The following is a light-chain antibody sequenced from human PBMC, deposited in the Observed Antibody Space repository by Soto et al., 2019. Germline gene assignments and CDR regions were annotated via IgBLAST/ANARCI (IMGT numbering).Light chain of an antibody. CDR3: KQYTSHFKR. Sequence: DIHMTQSPSTLSASVGDRVIITCRASQSVSSWLSWYQQKPGKAPKLLIYKASSLESGVPSRFSGSGSGTEFNLKIHSLQPDDFDNYYCKQYTSHFKRFAEGPKVDIK. J-gene: IGKJ1*01. CDR2: KAS. CDR1: QSVSSW. V-gene: IGKV1-5*03.